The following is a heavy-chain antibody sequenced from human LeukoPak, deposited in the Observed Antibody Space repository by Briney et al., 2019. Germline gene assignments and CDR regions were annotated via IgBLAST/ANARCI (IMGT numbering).Heavy chain of an antibody. J-gene: IGHJ1*01. CDR2: IYPGDSDT. CDR3: ARLVTVAGTDIAEYFQH. Sequence: GESLKISCKGSGYSFTSYWIGWVRQMPGKGLEWMGIIYPGDSDTRYSPSFQGQVTISADKSISTAYLQWSSLKASDTAMYYCARLVTVAGTDIAEYFQHWDQGTLVTVSS. D-gene: IGHD6-19*01. CDR1: GYSFTSYW. V-gene: IGHV5-51*01.